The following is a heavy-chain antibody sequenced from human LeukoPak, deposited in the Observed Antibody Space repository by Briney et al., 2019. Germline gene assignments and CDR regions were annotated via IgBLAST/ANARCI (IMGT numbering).Heavy chain of an antibody. CDR3: ARGTYDFWSGYSGYYYMDV. CDR1: GGTFSSYA. CDR2: IIPIFGTA. V-gene: IGHV1-69*13. Sequence: GASVKVSCKASGGTFSSYAISWVRQAPGQGLEWMGGIIPIFGTANYAQKFQGRVTITADESTSTAYMELSSLRSDDTAVYYCARGTYDFWSGYSGYYYMDVWGKGTTVTVSS. D-gene: IGHD3-3*01. J-gene: IGHJ6*03.